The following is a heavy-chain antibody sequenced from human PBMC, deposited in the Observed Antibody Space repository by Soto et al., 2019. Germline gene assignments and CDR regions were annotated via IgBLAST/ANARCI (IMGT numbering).Heavy chain of an antibody. D-gene: IGHD6-6*01. CDR2: IIPIFGTA. CDR1: GYTFTNHG. Sequence: SVKVSCKASGYTFTNHGISWVRQAPGQGLEWMGGIIPIFGTANYAQKFQGRVTITADESTSTAYMELSSLRSEDTAVYYCATSPPIAARPGYFDYWGQGTLVTVSS. J-gene: IGHJ4*02. CDR3: ATSPPIAARPGYFDY. V-gene: IGHV1-69*13.